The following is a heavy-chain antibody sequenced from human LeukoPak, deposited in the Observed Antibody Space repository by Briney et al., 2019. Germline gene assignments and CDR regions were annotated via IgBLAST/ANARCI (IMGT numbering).Heavy chain of an antibody. Sequence: ASVKVSCKASGYTFTGYYMNWVRQAPGRGLEWMGRINPNSGGTNCAQKFQGRVTMTRDTSISAAYMELSRLRSDDTAVYYCARVGDGLNDAFDIWGRGTMVTVSS. D-gene: IGHD5-24*01. J-gene: IGHJ3*02. CDR2: INPNSGGT. V-gene: IGHV1-2*06. CDR1: GYTFTGYY. CDR3: ARVGDGLNDAFDI.